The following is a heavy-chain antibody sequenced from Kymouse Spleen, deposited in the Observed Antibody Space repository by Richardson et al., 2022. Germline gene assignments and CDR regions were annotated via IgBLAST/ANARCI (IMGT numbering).Heavy chain of an antibody. Sequence: EVQLVESGGGLVKPGGSLRLSCAASGFTFSSYSMNWVRQAPGKGLEWVSSISSSSSYIYYADSVKGRFTISRDNAKNSLYLQMNSLRAEDTAVYYCARERRYSSSSWWFDPWGQGTLVTVSS. J-gene: IGHJ5*02. D-gene: IGHD6-6*01. CDR3: ARERRYSSSSWWFDP. CDR2: ISSSSSYI. V-gene: IGHV3-21*03. CDR1: GFTFSSYS.